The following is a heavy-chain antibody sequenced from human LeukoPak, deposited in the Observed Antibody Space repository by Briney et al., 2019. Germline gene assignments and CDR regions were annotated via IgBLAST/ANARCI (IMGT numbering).Heavy chain of an antibody. CDR3: ARAVVVVPAATVDY. J-gene: IGHJ4*02. CDR1: GGSFSGYY. CDR2: INHSGST. V-gene: IGHV4-34*01. D-gene: IGHD2-2*01. Sequence: PSETVSLTCGVYGGSFSGYYWSWIRQPPGKGLEWIGEINHSGSTNYNPSLKSRVTISVDTSKNQFSLKLCSVTAADTAVYYCARAVVVVPAATVDYWGQGTLVTVSS.